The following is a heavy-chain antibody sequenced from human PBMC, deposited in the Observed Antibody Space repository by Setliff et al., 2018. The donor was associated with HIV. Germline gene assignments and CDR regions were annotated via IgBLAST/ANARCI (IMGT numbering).Heavy chain of an antibody. CDR2: IYYSGTT. D-gene: IGHD2-8*01. V-gene: IGHV4-31*03. CDR1: GGSISTGGFY. CDR3: AREAYCTNGVCSTFDY. Sequence: SETLSLTCTVSGGSISTGGFYWTWIRHHPGKGLEWLGYIYYSGTTYYNPSLKSRLTISVDTSKNQFSLKLSSVTAADTAVYYCAREAYCTNGVCSTFDYWGQGTLVTVSS. J-gene: IGHJ4*02.